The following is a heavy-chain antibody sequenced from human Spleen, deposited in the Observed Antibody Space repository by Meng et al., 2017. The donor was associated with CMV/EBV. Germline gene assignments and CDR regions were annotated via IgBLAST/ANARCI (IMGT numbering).Heavy chain of an antibody. D-gene: IGHD2-2*02. V-gene: IGHV1-69*05. CDR2: IIPIFGTA. J-gene: IGHJ4*02. CDR1: G. Sequence: GISWVRQAPGQGLGWMGGIIPIFGTANYTPKFQGRVTITTDDSRSTAYMELTSLTSDGTALYFCAWIGSCSGTSCYTGDYSSRHFDYWGQGSLVTVSS. CDR3: AWIGSCSGTSCYTGDYSSRHFDY.